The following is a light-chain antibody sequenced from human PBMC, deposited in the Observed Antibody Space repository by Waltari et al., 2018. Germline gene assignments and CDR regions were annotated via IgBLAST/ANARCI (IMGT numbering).Light chain of an antibody. Sequence: DIQLTQSPSFLSASVGDRVTITCRASQGISSYLAWYQQKPVKATKLLIYAASTLQSGVPSRFSGSGSGTEFTLTISSLQPEDFATYYCQHLNSYPLTFGGGAKVEI. CDR1: QGISSY. V-gene: IGKV1-9*01. CDR2: AAS. J-gene: IGKJ4*01. CDR3: QHLNSYPLT.